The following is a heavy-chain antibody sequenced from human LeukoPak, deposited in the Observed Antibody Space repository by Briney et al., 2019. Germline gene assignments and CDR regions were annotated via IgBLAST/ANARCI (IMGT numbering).Heavy chain of an antibody. CDR1: GGTFSAYP. J-gene: IGHJ4*02. CDR2: IIPIPGIA. V-gene: IGHV1-69*02. CDR3: AVFYYYASGSFVDY. D-gene: IGHD3-10*01. Sequence: SVKVSCKASGGTFSAYPISWVRQAPGQGLEWMGRIIPIPGIAKYAEKFQGRVTITADKSTNTVYMDLSSLRSEDAAIYYCAVFYYYASGSFVDYWGQGTLVTVSS.